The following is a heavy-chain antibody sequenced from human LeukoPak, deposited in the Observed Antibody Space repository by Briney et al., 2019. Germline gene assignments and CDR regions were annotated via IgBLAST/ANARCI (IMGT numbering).Heavy chain of an antibody. V-gene: IGHV1-2*02. J-gene: IGHJ6*02. Sequence: GASVKVSCKASGYTFTGYYMHWVRQAPGQGLEWMGWINPNSGGTNYAQKFQGGVTMTRDTSISTAYMELSRLRSDDTAVYYCARDFPKDYYYGLDVWGQGTTVTVSS. CDR2: INPNSGGT. CDR1: GYTFTGYY. CDR3: ARDFPKDYYYGLDV.